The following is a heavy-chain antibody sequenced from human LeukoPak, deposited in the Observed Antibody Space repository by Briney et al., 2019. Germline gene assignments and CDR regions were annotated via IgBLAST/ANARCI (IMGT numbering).Heavy chain of an antibody. CDR2: ISGSGGST. CDR3: AKGKGSSSDSSGYCDAFDI. D-gene: IGHD3-22*01. Sequence: PGGSLRLSCAASGFTFSSYAMSWVRQAPGKGLEWVSAISGSGGSTYYADSVKGRFTTSRDNSKNTLYLQMNSLRAEDTAVYYCAKGKGSSSDSSGYCDAFDIWGQGTMVTVSS. CDR1: GFTFSSYA. J-gene: IGHJ3*02. V-gene: IGHV3-23*01.